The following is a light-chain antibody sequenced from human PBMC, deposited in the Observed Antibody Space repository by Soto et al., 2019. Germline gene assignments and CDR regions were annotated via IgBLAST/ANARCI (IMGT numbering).Light chain of an antibody. CDR2: KTS. CDR3: QHWNDYSWT. CDR1: QSISIW. V-gene: IGKV1-5*03. Sequence: ASVGDRVTITCRASQSISIWLAWYQQKPGKAPNLLIXKTSSLETGVPSRFSGSGSGTEFPLTISSLQPDDFSTYYCQHWNDYSWTFGQGTKVEVK. J-gene: IGKJ1*01.